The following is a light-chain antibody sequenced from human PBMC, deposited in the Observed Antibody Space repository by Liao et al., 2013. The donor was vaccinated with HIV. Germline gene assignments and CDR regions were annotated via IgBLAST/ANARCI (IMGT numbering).Light chain of an antibody. J-gene: IGLJ1*01. V-gene: IGLV3-1*01. Sequence: SYELTQPPSVSVSPGETASITCSGDKLGDKYVSWYQQRPGQSPVLIIFQNIKRPSGIPERFSGSNSGNTATLAISGTQAMDEADYYCQTWDSLTGVFGTGTKVTV. CDR1: KLGDKY. CDR3: QTWDSLTGV. CDR2: QNI.